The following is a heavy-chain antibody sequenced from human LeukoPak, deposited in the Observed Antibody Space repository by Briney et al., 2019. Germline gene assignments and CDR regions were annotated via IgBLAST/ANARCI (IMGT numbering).Heavy chain of an antibody. D-gene: IGHD4-17*01. CDR2: IYYSGST. J-gene: IGHJ6*02. CDR1: GGSISSYY. Sequence: SETLSLTCTVSGGSISSYYWSWIRQPPGKGLEWIGYIYYSGSTNYNPSLKSRVTISVDTSKNQFSLKLSSVTAADTAVYYCARVGCDYGDYYYGMDVWGQGTTVTVSS. V-gene: IGHV4-59*08. CDR3: ARVGCDYGDYYYGMDV.